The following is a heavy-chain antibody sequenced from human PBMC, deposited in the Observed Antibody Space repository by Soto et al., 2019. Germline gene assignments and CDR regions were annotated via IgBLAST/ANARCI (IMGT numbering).Heavy chain of an antibody. J-gene: IGHJ5*02. Sequence: PXVCLRLACAASGFTFSGFGMHWVRQAPGKGLEWVAVIAYDVDKKYYASSVKGRFIISRDNSRSTVYLDMNSLRPEDTAVYYCPKDLAAYAWNLGGWFAPCGQRTQVTVSS. CDR2: IAYDVDKK. CDR3: PKDLAAYAWNLGGWFAP. CDR1: GFTFSGFG. D-gene: IGHD3-16*01. V-gene: IGHV3-30*18.